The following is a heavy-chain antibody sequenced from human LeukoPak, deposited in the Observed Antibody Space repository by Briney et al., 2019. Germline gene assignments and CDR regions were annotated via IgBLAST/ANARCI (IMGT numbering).Heavy chain of an antibody. V-gene: IGHV1-69*13. J-gene: IGHJ3*02. CDR1: GGTFSSYA. D-gene: IGHD3-22*01. CDR3: AGEARPGRYYYDSGGRTHAFDI. CDR2: IIPIFGTA. Sequence: SVKVSCKASGGTFSSYAISWVRQAPGQGLEWMGGIIPIFGTANYAQKFQGRVTITADESTSTAYMELSSMRSEDTAVYYCAGEARPGRYYYDSGGRTHAFDIWGQGTMVTVSS.